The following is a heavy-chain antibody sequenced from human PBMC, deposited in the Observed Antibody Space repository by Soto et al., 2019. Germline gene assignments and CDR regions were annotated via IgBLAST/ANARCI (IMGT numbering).Heavy chain of an antibody. V-gene: IGHV1-46*01. D-gene: IGHD6-6*01. J-gene: IGHJ4*02. CDR2: INPSGGST. CDR1: GYTFTSYY. Sequence: QVQLVQSGAEVKKPGASVKVSCKASGYTFTSYYMHWVRQAPGQGLEWMGIINPSGGSTSYAQKFQGRVTMNRDTSTSTVYMELSSLRSEDTAVYYCARDGYSSSSRGPSYFDYWGQGTLVTVSS. CDR3: ARDGYSSSSRGPSYFDY.